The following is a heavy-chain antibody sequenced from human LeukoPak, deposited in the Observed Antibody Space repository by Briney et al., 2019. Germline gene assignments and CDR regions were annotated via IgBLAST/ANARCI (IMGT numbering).Heavy chain of an antibody. D-gene: IGHD1-1*01. J-gene: IGHJ4*02. Sequence: AGGSLRLSCAASGFTFSSSSMSWVRQAPGKGLEWISTISGSGGSSYYADSVKGRFPISRDDSKNKLYLQMHSLRAEDTAVYYCAKITTNWGQGTLVTVSS. CDR2: ISGSGGSS. V-gene: IGHV3-23*01. CDR3: AKITTN. CDR1: GFTFSSSS.